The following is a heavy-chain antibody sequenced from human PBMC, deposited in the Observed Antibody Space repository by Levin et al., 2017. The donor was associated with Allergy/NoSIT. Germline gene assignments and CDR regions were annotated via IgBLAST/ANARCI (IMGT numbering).Heavy chain of an antibody. CDR2: IYHSGST. CDR1: GGSISSYY. Sequence: PSETLSLTCTVSGGSISSYYWSWIRQPPGKGLEWIGYIYHSGSTNYNPSLKSRVTISVDTSKNQFSLKLSSVTPADTAVYYCARMFSGGYYRSWYFDLWGRGTLVTVSS. J-gene: IGHJ2*01. CDR3: ARMFSGGYYRSWYFDL. D-gene: IGHD3-22*01. V-gene: IGHV4-59*01.